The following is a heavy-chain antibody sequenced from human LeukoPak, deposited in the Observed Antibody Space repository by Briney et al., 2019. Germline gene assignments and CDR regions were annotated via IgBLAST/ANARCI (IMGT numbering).Heavy chain of an antibody. Sequence: ASVKVSCKASGYTFPNYYMHWVRQAPGQGLAWMGIINHSDGNTSYAQQFHGRVTMTRDTSTSTFYMELSSLRSEDTAVYYCARAGEDTAMVTSDYWGQGTLVTVSS. D-gene: IGHD5-18*01. CDR3: ARAGEDTAMVTSDY. CDR1: GYTFPNYY. V-gene: IGHV1-46*01. CDR2: INHSDGNT. J-gene: IGHJ4*02.